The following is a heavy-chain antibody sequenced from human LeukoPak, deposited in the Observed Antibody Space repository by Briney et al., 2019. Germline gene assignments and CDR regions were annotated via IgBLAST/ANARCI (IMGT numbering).Heavy chain of an antibody. J-gene: IGHJ4*02. Sequence: GGSLRLSCAASGFTFDDYGMSWVRQAPGKGLEWVSGINWNGGSTGYADSVKGRFTISRDNAKNTPYLQMNSLRAEDTAVYYCASRAEDSSSWYYFDYWGQGTLVTVSS. D-gene: IGHD6-13*01. CDR3: ASRAEDSSSWYYFDY. CDR1: GFTFDDYG. CDR2: INWNGGST. V-gene: IGHV3-20*04.